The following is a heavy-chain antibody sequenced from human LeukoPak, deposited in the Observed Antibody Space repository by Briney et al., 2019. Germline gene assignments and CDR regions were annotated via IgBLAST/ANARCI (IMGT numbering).Heavy chain of an antibody. V-gene: IGHV4-4*07. D-gene: IGHD4-17*01. J-gene: IGHJ4*02. Sequence: SETLSLTCTVSGGSISSYCWSWIRQPAGKGLEWIGRIYTSGSTNYNPSLKSRVTMSVDTSKNQFSLKLSSVTAADTAVYYCARDSDYGDYVDYFDYWGQGTLVTVSS. CDR3: ARDSDYGDYVDYFDY. CDR1: GGSISSYC. CDR2: IYTSGST.